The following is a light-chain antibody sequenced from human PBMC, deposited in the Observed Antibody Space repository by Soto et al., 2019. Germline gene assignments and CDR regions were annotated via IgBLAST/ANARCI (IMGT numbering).Light chain of an antibody. J-gene: IGLJ3*02. CDR2: GNS. V-gene: IGLV1-47*02. CDR3: AAWDDSLSGVV. Sequence: QPVLTQPPSASGTPGQRVTLSWSGSSSNIGFNAVNWYQQLPGTAPKLVMHGNSQRPSGVPDRFSGSKSGTSASLAISGLRTEDEAQYYCAAWDDSLSGVVFGGGTKLTAL. CDR1: SSNIGFNA.